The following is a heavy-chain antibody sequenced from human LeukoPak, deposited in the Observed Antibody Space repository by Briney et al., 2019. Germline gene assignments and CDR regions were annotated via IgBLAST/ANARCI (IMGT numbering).Heavy chain of an antibody. D-gene: IGHD4/OR15-4a*01. CDR3: ARVGATYPPSDAFDI. CDR2: ISSSTSYT. CDR1: RFIFSDYY. Sequence: GGSLRLSYAASRFIFSDYYMSWIRQAPGKGLELISYISSSTSYTNYADSVKGRFTISRDNANNSLYLQMNSLRAEDTAVYYCARVGATYPPSDAFDIWGQGTMVTVSS. V-gene: IGHV3-11*06. J-gene: IGHJ3*02.